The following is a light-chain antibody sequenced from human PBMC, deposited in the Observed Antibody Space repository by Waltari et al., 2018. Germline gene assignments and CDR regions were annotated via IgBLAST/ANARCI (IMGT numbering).Light chain of an antibody. CDR3: SSQSSNDVVL. Sequence: QSALTQPGSVSGSPGQSITSSCTGTSSDVGGYNSVAWYQDHPGQAPTVIIYDVSNRPSGVSDRFSGSKSGNTASLTISGLQAEDEADYYCSSQSSNDVVLFGGGTKLTVL. J-gene: IGLJ2*01. CDR1: SSDVGGYNS. CDR2: DVS. V-gene: IGLV2-14*03.